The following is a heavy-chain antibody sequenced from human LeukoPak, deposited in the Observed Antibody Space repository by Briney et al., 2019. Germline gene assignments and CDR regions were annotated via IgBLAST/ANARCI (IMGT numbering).Heavy chain of an antibody. V-gene: IGHV4-38-2*02. J-gene: IGHJ6*04. Sequence: SETLSLTCAVSGYSISSGYYWGWIRQPPGKGLEWIGSIYHSGSTYYNPSLKSRVTISVYTSKNQFSLKLSSVTAADTAVYYCARDSLAQALGYPGYYYGMDVWGKGTTVTVSS. CDR3: ARDSLAQALGYPGYYYGMDV. CDR1: GYSISSGYY. D-gene: IGHD2-15*01. CDR2: IYHSGST.